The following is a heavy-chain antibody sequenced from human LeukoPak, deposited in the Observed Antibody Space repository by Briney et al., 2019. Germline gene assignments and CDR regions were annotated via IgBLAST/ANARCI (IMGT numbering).Heavy chain of an antibody. CDR3: ARDQRLRAWNYLFHYYYMDV. CDR1: GYTFTSYD. CDR2: ISAYNGNT. J-gene: IGHJ6*03. D-gene: IGHD1-7*01. Sequence: ASVKVSCKASGYTFTSYDISWVRQAPGQGLEWMGWISAYNGNTNYAQKLQGRVTMTTDTSTSTVYMELSSLRSEDTAVYYCARDQRLRAWNYLFHYYYMDVWGKGTTVTVSS. V-gene: IGHV1-18*01.